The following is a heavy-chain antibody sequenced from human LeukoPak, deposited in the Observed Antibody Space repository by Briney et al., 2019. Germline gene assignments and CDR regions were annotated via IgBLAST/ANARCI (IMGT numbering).Heavy chain of an antibody. CDR1: GGSISSSSHY. CDR3: ARSDYGDSYYFDY. CDR2: IYYSGST. Sequence: SETLSLTCTVSGGSISSSSHYWGWIRQPPGRGLEWIGSIYYSGSTYYNPSLKSRVTISVDMSKNQFSLKLSSVTAADTAVYYCARSDYGDSYYFDYWGQGTLVTVSS. V-gene: IGHV4-39*01. D-gene: IGHD4-17*01. J-gene: IGHJ4*02.